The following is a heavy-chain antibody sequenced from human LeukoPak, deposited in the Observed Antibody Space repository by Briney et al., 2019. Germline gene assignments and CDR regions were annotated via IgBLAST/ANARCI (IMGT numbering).Heavy chain of an antibody. V-gene: IGHV1-18*01. CDR1: GYTFTDFG. Sequence: ASVKVSCKASGYTFTDFGISWVLQAPGQGPEWMAWVSAYNGNTNYVQKFQDRVAVTTDTSASTAYMELRSLRSDDTAVYYCVRDLGVDTTMIFFDYWGQGTLVTVSS. J-gene: IGHJ4*02. CDR3: VRDLGVDTTMIFFDY. D-gene: IGHD3/OR15-3a*01. CDR2: VSAYNGNT.